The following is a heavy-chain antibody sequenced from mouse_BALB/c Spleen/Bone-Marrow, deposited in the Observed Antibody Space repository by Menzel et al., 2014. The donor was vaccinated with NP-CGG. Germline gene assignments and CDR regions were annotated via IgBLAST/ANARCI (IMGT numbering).Heavy chain of an antibody. CDR2: IDPANGNT. J-gene: IGHJ2*01. D-gene: IGHD1-1*01. Sequence: EVKLVESGAELVKPGASVKLSCTASGFNIKDTYMHWVKQRPEQGLEWTGRIDPANGNTKYDPKSQGKATITADTPSNTAYLQLSSLTSEDTAVYYCARYYYGSSYFDYWGQGTTLTVSS. V-gene: IGHV14-3*02. CDR1: GFNIKDTY. CDR3: ARYYYGSSYFDY.